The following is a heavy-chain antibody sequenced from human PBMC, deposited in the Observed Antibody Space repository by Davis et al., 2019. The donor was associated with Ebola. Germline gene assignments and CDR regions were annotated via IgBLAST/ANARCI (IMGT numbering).Heavy chain of an antibody. Sequence: GGSLRLSCAASGFTFSSYSMNWVRQAPGKGLEWVANIKQDGGEKYYVDSVKGRFTISGDNAKNSLYLQMNSLRAEDTAVYYCARAFSSGSITPFDYWGQGTLVTVSS. CDR2: IKQDGGEK. J-gene: IGHJ4*02. CDR3: ARAFSSGSITPFDY. D-gene: IGHD3-22*01. CDR1: GFTFSSYS. V-gene: IGHV3-7*03.